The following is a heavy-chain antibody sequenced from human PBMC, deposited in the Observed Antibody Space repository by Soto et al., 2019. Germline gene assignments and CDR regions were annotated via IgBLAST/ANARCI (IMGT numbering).Heavy chain of an antibody. V-gene: IGHV3-23*01. Sequence: GGSLRLSCAASGFTFSSYAMSWVRQAPGKGLEWVSAISGSGGSTYYADSVKGRFTISRDNSKNTLYLQMNSLRAEDTAVYYCAKLRGGSEGGRLGGITDYWGQGTLVTVSS. CDR1: GFTFSSYA. D-gene: IGHD3-16*01. CDR3: AKLRGGSEGGRLGGITDY. J-gene: IGHJ4*02. CDR2: ISGSGGST.